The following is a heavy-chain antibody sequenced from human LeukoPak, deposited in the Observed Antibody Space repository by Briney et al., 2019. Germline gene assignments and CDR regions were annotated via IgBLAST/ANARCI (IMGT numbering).Heavy chain of an antibody. CDR2: ISSSSSYI. V-gene: IGHV3-21*01. CDR3: AKEPEQQLDYFDY. CDR1: GFTFSSYS. J-gene: IGHJ4*02. Sequence: GGSLRLSCAASGFTFSSYSMNWVRQAPGKGLEWVSSISSSSSYIYYADSVKGRFTISRDNSKNTLYLQMNSLRAEDTAVYYCAKEPEQQLDYFDYWGQGTLVTVSS. D-gene: IGHD6-13*01.